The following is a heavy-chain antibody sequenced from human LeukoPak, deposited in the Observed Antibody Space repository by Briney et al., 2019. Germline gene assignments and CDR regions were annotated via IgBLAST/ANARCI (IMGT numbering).Heavy chain of an antibody. J-gene: IGHJ4*02. CDR1: GFTFSNYW. Sequence: GGSLRLSCAASGFTFSNYWMSWVRQAPGKGLEWVANIKQDGSEKYYVVSVEGRFTISRDNAKNSLLLQMNSLRAEDTAVYYCVRAQGLGESENHWGQGTLVTVSS. V-gene: IGHV3-7*01. CDR3: VRAQGLGESENH. CDR2: IKQDGSEK. D-gene: IGHD3-16*01.